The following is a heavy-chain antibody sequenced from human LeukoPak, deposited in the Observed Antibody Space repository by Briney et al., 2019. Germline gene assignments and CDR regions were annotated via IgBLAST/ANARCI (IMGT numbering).Heavy chain of an antibody. Sequence: GGSLRLSCVASGFTLKNDWMSWVRQAPGKGLEWVGRIRSKSDGGTIDYAAREKGRFTMAREDTKNTMYLQVNSLKTEDTAVYYFTTGTERQWLSLDYWGQGTLVTVSS. CDR2: IRSKSDGGTI. CDR1: GFTLKNDW. J-gene: IGHJ4*02. V-gene: IGHV3-15*01. D-gene: IGHD6-19*01. CDR3: TTGTERQWLSLDY.